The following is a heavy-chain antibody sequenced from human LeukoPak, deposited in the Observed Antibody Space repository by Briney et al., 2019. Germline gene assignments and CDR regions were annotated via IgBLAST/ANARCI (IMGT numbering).Heavy chain of an antibody. CDR2: ISWNSGSI. V-gene: IGHV3-9*01. D-gene: IGHD3-10*01. CDR1: GFTFDDYA. Sequence: GGSLRLSCAASGFTFDDYAMHWVRQAPGKGLEWVSGISWNSGSIGYADSVKGRFTISRDNAKNFLYLQMNSLRAEDTALYYCAKRQGSGSYYNESPFDYWGQGTLVTVSS. CDR3: AKRQGSGSYYNESPFDY. J-gene: IGHJ4*02.